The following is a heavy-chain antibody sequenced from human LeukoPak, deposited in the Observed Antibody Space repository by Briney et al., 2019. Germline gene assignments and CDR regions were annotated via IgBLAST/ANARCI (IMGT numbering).Heavy chain of an antibody. CDR3: AKAGVRYYDSSGLHAFDI. Sequence: PSETLSLTCTVSGGSISSTSYFWGWIRQPPGKGLECIGTIYYSGSTYYNPSLKSRVTMSVDTSRNQFSLKLSSVNAADTAVYYCAKAGVRYYDSSGLHAFDIWGQGTMVTVSS. J-gene: IGHJ3*02. CDR1: GGSISSTSYF. V-gene: IGHV4-39*01. CDR2: IYYSGST. D-gene: IGHD3-22*01.